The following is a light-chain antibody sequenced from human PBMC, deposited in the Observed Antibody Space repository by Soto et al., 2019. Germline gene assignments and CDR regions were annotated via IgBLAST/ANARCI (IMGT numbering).Light chain of an antibody. V-gene: IGLV1-40*01. Sequence: QSVLTQRPSVSGAPGQRVTISCTGSSSSIGAGYDVHWYHQLPGAAPKLLVSGNNNRPSGVPDRFSASKSGTSASLAITGLQTEDEAQYYCQSYDSRLTAYVFGTGTKLTVL. CDR3: QSYDSRLTAYV. CDR1: SSSIGAGYD. J-gene: IGLJ1*01. CDR2: GNN.